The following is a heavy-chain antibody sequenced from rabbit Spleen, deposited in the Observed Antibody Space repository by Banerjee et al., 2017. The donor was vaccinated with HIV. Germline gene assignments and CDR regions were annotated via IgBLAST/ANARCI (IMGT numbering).Heavy chain of an antibody. D-gene: IGHD4-1*01. CDR2: IDVGAGST. CDR1: GFSFSNKA. J-gene: IGHJ4*01. CDR3: VREVAGRFGL. Sequence: QLVESGGGLVRPEGSLKLSCTASGFSFSNKAVMCWVRQAPGKGLEWIGIIDVGAGSTDYASWVNGRFTISSDNAQNTLYLQLNSLTAADTATYFCVREVAGRFGLWGQGTLVTVS. V-gene: IGHV1S7*01.